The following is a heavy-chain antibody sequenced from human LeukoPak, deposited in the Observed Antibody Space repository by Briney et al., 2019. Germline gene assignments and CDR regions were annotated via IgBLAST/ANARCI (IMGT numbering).Heavy chain of an antibody. Sequence: NPSETLSLTCTVSGGSISSYYWSWIRQPPGKGLEWIGYIYYSGSTNYNPSLKSRVTISVDTSKNQFSLKLSSVTAADTAVYYCARDRVQSYFDYWGQGTLVTVSS. V-gene: IGHV4-59*01. CDR1: GGSISSYY. J-gene: IGHJ4*02. D-gene: IGHD1-1*01. CDR3: ARDRVQSYFDY. CDR2: IYYSGST.